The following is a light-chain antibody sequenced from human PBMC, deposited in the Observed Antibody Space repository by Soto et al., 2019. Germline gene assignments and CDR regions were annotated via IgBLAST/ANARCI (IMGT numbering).Light chain of an antibody. CDR3: SSYTSIRTLYV. V-gene: IGLV2-14*01. CDR1: NSDVGGYNY. CDR2: EVS. Sequence: QSVLTQPASVSGSPGQSITISCTGTNSDVGGYNYVSWYQQHPGKAPELMIYEVSHRPSGVSNRFSGSKSDNTASLTISGLQAEDEADYYCSSYTSIRTLYVFGTGTKGTVL. J-gene: IGLJ1*01.